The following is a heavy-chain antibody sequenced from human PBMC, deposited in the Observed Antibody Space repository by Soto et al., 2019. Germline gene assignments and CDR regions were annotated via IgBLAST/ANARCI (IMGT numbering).Heavy chain of an antibody. J-gene: IGHJ6*02. CDR2: IYYSGST. D-gene: IGHD5-18*01. Sequence: EPLSLTCTVSGGSISSYYGSWIRQPPGKGLEWIGYIYYSGSTNYDPSLKSRVTISVDTSKNQFSLKLSSVTAADTAVYYCARDEGRYSYGYGMDVWGQGTTVTISS. CDR3: ARDEGRYSYGYGMDV. V-gene: IGHV4-59*01. CDR1: GGSISSYY.